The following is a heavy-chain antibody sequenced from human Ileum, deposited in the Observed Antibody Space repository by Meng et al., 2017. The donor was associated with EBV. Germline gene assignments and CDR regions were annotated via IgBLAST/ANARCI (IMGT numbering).Heavy chain of an antibody. CDR3: SNLPHSY. CDR2: ISGSGRTT. V-gene: IGHV3-23*04. Sequence: EVRLVEAGGGLVQPGGSLRLSCADYGFRFNIYDMNWVRQAPGRGLEWVSGISGSGRTTYYADSVKGRFSISRDNSGNTVYLQMNSLRADDTAVYYCSNLPHSYWGQGTLVTVSS. J-gene: IGHJ4*02. CDR1: GFRFNIYD. D-gene: IGHD1-14*01.